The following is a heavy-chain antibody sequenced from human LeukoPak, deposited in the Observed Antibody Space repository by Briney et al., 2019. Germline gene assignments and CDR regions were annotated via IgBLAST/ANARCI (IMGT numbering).Heavy chain of an antibody. Sequence: GGSLRLSCAASGFTFSDYYMSWIRRAPGKGLEWVSYISSSGSTIYYADSVKGRFTISRDNAKNSLYLQMNSLRAEDTAVYYCAKDIAQGYTYGSIEQDYWGQGTLVTVSS. D-gene: IGHD5-18*01. CDR1: GFTFSDYY. CDR3: AKDIAQGYTYGSIEQDY. J-gene: IGHJ4*02. CDR2: ISSSGSTI. V-gene: IGHV3-11*01.